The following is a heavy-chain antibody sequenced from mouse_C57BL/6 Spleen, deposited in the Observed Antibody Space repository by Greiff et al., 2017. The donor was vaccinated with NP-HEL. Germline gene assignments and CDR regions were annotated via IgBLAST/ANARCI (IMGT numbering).Heavy chain of an antibody. Sequence: VQLQQSGPELVKPGASVKISCKASGYTFTDYYMNWVKQSHGKSLEWIGDINPNNGGTSYNQKFKGKATLTVDKSSSTAYMELRSLTSEDSAVYYCARSGLRPGLYYYAMDYWGQGTSVTVSS. J-gene: IGHJ4*01. V-gene: IGHV1-26*01. CDR1: GYTFTDYY. CDR2: INPNNGGT. D-gene: IGHD2-4*01. CDR3: ARSGLRPGLYYYAMDY.